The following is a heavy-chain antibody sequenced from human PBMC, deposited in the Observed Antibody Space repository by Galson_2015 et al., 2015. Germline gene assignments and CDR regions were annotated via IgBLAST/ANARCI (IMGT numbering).Heavy chain of an antibody. V-gene: IGHV3-33*01. CDR1: GFTFSSYG. Sequence: SLRLSCAASGFTFSSYGMHWVRQAPGKGLEWVAVIWYDGSNKYYADSVKGRFTISRDNSKNTLYLQMNSLRAEDTAVYYCARDHLRYCSGGSCYFDYWGQGTLVTVSS. D-gene: IGHD2-15*01. CDR2: IWYDGSNK. CDR3: ARDHLRYCSGGSCYFDY. J-gene: IGHJ4*02.